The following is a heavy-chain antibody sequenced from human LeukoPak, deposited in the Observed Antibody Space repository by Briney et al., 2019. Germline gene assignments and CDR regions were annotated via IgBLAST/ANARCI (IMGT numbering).Heavy chain of an antibody. Sequence: ASLKVSCKSIGDTFTDYHIHWLRQAPGQGLQWMGWINPNSGGTILAQKFQGRVTLTRDTSIKTAYMDLTSLKSDDTAVYYCARGWGPTGLDYWGQGTLVTVS. CDR3: ARGWGPTGLDY. J-gene: IGHJ4*02. D-gene: IGHD3-9*01. CDR1: GDTFTDYH. V-gene: IGHV1-2*02. CDR2: INPNSGGT.